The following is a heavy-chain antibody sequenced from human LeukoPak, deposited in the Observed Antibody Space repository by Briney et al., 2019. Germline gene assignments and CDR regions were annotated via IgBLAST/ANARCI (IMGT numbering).Heavy chain of an antibody. CDR2: IKQDGSEK. J-gene: IGHJ4*02. CDR3: ASLGTYYGKYYLDY. CDR1: GFTFSSYW. D-gene: IGHD3-22*01. V-gene: IGHV3-7*01. Sequence: GGSLRLSCAASGFTFSSYWMSWVRQAPGKGLEWVANIKQDGSEKYYVDSVKGRFTISRDNAKNSLYLQMNSLRAEDTAVYYCASLGTYYGKYYLDYWGQGTLVTVSS.